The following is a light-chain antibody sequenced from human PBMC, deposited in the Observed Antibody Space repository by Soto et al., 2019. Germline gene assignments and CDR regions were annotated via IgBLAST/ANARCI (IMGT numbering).Light chain of an antibody. CDR3: RSYTSRSTLV. Sequence: QSVLTQPASVSGSPGQSITISCTGTSCNVGGYNYVSWYQQYAGKAHKLMIYDVSNRPSGVSNLFSGSKSGYTASLTIAGLPAEDADDYYCRSYTSRSTLVFGGGTKLTVL. CDR1: SCNVGGYNY. CDR2: DVS. J-gene: IGLJ2*01. V-gene: IGLV2-14*01.